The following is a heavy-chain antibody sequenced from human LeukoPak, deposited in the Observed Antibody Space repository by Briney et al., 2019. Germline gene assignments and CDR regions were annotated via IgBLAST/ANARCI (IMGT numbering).Heavy chain of an antibody. Sequence: GGSLRLSCAASGFTFSSYAMHWVRQAPGEGLGWVAVISYDGSNIYYADSVKGRFTISRDNAKNTLYLQMNSLRAEDTAVYYCASPITPESSTHDYWGQGTLVTVSS. CDR2: ISYDGSNI. V-gene: IGHV3-30-3*01. J-gene: IGHJ4*02. CDR1: GFTFSSYA. D-gene: IGHD5-12*01. CDR3: ASPITPESSTHDY.